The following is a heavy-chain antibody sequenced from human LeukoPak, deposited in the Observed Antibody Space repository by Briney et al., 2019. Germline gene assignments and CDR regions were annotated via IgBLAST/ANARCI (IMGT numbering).Heavy chain of an antibody. V-gene: IGHV4-59*01. CDR3: VRARPPLTRISSFDI. J-gene: IGHJ3*02. CDR1: GGSISNYF. CDR2: IYYSGAT. Sequence: SETLSLTCAVSGGSISNYFWCWIRQPRGKGVGFVGFIYYSGATNYNPSFQCRVTISVDTSKNQFSLKLNSLTSADTAVYYCVRARPPLTRISSFDIWAQGPMVTVSS. D-gene: IGHD2/OR15-2a*01.